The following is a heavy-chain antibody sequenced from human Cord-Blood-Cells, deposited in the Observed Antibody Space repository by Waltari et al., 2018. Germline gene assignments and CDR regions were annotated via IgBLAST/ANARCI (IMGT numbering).Heavy chain of an antibody. CDR2: IYTSGST. V-gene: IGHV4-4*07. D-gene: IGHD4-17*01. Sequence: QVQLQESGPGLVKPSETLSLTCTGSGGSISSYSWTWIRQPAGKGLEWIGRIYTSGSTNYNPSLKSRVTMSVDTSKNQFSLKLSSVTAADTAVYYCARQAGDYYYYGMDVWGQGTTVTVSS. CDR3: ARQAGDYYYYGMDV. J-gene: IGHJ6*02. CDR1: GGSISSYS.